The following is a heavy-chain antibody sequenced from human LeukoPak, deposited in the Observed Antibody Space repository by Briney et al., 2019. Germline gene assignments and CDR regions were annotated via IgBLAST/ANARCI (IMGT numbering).Heavy chain of an antibody. D-gene: IGHD6-19*01. J-gene: IGHJ3*02. CDR1: GFTVSSNY. CDR3: ARERGSSGWYSDAFDI. Sequence: PGGSLRLSCAASGFTVSSNYMSWVRQAPGKGLEWVSVIYSGGSTYYADSVKGRFTISRDNSKNTLYLQMNSPRAEDTAVYYCARERGSSGWYSDAFDIWGQGTMVTVSS. CDR2: IYSGGST. V-gene: IGHV3-66*01.